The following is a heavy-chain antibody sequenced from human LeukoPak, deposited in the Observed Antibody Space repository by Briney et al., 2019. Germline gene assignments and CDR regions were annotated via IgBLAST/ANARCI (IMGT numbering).Heavy chain of an antibody. CDR2: ISYIGST. V-gene: IGHV4-59*11. D-gene: IGHD4-17*01. Sequence: SETLSLTCAVSADSLSSHYWAWIRQPPGKGLEWIGYISYIGSTNYNPSLKSRVTISMDTSKNQFSLKLSSVTAADTAVYYCARDLVTVTKGFDIWGQGTMVSVSS. CDR1: ADSLSSHY. CDR3: ARDLVTVTKGFDI. J-gene: IGHJ3*02.